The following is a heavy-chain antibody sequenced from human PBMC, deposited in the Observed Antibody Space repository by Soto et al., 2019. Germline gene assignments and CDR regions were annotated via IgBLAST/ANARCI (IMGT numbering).Heavy chain of an antibody. CDR2: IWYDGSNK. D-gene: IGHD2-2*01. J-gene: IGHJ6*02. CDR3: ARDLGYCSSTSCYDYYYYGMDV. V-gene: IGHV3-33*01. CDR1: GFTFSSDG. Sequence: GGSLRLSCAASGFTFSSDGMHWVRQAPGKGLEWVAVIWYDGSNKYYADSVKGRFTISRDNSKNTLYLQMNSLRAEDTAVYYCARDLGYCSSTSCYDYYYYGMDVWGQGT.